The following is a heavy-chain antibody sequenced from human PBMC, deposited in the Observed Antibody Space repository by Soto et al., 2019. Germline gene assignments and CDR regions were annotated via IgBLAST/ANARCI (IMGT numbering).Heavy chain of an antibody. D-gene: IGHD3-16*01. V-gene: IGHV4-59*01. J-gene: IGHJ4*02. CDR1: GGSISSYY. Sequence: SETLSLTCTVSGGSISSYYWSWIRQPPGKGLEWIGYIYYSGSTNYNPSLKSRVTISVDTSKNQFSLKLSSVTAADTAVYYCAREVRYGGFDYWGQGTLVTVSS. CDR3: AREVRYGGFDY. CDR2: IYYSGST.